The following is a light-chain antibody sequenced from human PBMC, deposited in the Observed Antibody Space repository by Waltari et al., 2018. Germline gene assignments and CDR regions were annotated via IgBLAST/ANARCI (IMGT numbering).Light chain of an antibody. CDR2: DAA. J-gene: IGKJ2*01. Sequence: EIVLTQSPATLSMSPGESDTLPCRASQSVSSSLAWYQQKPGPHPRLLIYDAAKRATGIPARFSGSGSVTDFTLTISNLEREDFVVYFCQQRSNWPPLTFGQGTKLEIK. V-gene: IGKV3-11*01. CDR3: QQRSNWPPLT. CDR1: QSVSSS.